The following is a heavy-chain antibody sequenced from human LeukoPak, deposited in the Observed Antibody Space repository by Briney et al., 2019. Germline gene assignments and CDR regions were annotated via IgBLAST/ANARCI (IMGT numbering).Heavy chain of an antibody. Sequence: PSETLSLTCTVSGASIASPSFYWSWLRQSPGKGLEFIGNIYDSDLYNPSLRSRATISVDTSKNQFSLRLSSATAADTAIYYCARGGGYCSGGKCHTFDSWGQGTLVTVSS. J-gene: IGHJ4*02. CDR2: IYDSD. CDR1: GASIASPSFY. D-gene: IGHD2-15*01. V-gene: IGHV4-39*07. CDR3: ARGGGYCSGGKCHTFDS.